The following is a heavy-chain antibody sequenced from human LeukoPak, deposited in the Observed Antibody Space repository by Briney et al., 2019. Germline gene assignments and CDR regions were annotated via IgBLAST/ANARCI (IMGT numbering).Heavy chain of an antibody. Sequence: GGSLRLSCAASGFTFSSDWMSWVRQAPGKGLEWVANIKQDGSEKYYVDSVKGRFTISRDNAKNSLYLQMNSLRAEDTAVYYCARENYDFWSGYPNWFDPWGQGTLVTVSS. D-gene: IGHD3-3*01. V-gene: IGHV3-7*01. CDR1: GFTFSSDW. CDR2: IKQDGSEK. CDR3: ARENYDFWSGYPNWFDP. J-gene: IGHJ5*02.